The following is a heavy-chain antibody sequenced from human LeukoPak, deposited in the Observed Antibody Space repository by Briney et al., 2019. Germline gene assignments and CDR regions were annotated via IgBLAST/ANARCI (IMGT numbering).Heavy chain of an antibody. J-gene: IGHJ3*02. CDR2: IIPIFGTA. Sequence: SVKVSCKASGGTFSSYAISWVRQAPGQGLEWMGGIIPIFGTANYAQKFQGRVTITADKSTSTAYMELSSLRSEDTAVYYCARGRHYYDSSGYYWDDAFDIWGQGTMGTVSS. V-gene: IGHV1-69*06. D-gene: IGHD3-22*01. CDR1: GGTFSSYA. CDR3: ARGRHYYDSSGYYWDDAFDI.